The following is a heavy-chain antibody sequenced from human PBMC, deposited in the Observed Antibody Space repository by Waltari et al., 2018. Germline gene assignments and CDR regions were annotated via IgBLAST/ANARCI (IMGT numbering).Heavy chain of an antibody. CDR2: INHSGSP. J-gene: IGHJ2*01. D-gene: IGHD3-10*01. CDR3: ARGRISMVQETDL. Sequence: QVQLQQWGAGLLKPSETLSLTCAVYGGSFSGYYWSWIRQPPGKGLECIRDINHSGSPNFNPSLTSRVTISIDTSKLQFSLMLSSVTAAYTSAYYCARGRISMVQETDLWGRGTLVTVSS. CDR1: GGSFSGYY. V-gene: IGHV4-34*01.